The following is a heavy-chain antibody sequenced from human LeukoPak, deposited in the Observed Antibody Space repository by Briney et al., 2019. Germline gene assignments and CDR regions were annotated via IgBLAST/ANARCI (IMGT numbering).Heavy chain of an antibody. CDR3: ARGTGLDY. J-gene: IGHJ4*02. V-gene: IGHV4-59*01. Sequence: SETLPLTCTVSGGSISDYYWNWIRQPPGKGLEWIGYIYYSGSTNFNPSLKSRVTLSIDTSKNHFSLKLSSVTAADTAVYYCARGTGLDYWGQGALVTVSS. CDR1: GGSISDYY. D-gene: IGHD3/OR15-3a*01. CDR2: IYYSGST.